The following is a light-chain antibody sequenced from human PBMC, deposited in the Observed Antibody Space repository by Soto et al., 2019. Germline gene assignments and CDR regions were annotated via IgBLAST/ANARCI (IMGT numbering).Light chain of an antibody. CDR1: QSINSY. CDR3: QQSYSTPQT. J-gene: IGKJ1*01. Sequence: DIQMTQSPSSLSASVGDRVTITCRASQSINSYLNWYQQKPGKAPKLLIYAASSLQSGVPSRFSGSGSGTDFTFTISSLQPEDFATYYCQQSYSTPQTFGQGTKVDIK. CDR2: AAS. V-gene: IGKV1-39*01.